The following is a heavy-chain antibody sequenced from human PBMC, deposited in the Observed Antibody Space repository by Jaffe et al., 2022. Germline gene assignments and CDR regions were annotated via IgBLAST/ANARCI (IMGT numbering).Heavy chain of an antibody. V-gene: IGHV4-59*01. J-gene: IGHJ4*02. Sequence: QVQLQESGPGLVKPSETLSLTCTVSGGSISSYYWSWIRQPPGKGLEWIGYIYYSGSTNYNPSLKSRVTISVDTSKNQFSLKLSSVTAADTAVYYCARGRGYSYGYGGPWDYWGQGTLVTVSS. CDR3: ARGRGYSYGYGGPWDY. CDR1: GGSISSYY. CDR2: IYYSGST. D-gene: IGHD5-18*01.